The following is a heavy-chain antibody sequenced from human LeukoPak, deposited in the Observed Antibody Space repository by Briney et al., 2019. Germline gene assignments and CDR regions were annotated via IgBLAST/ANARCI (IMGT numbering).Heavy chain of an antibody. CDR1: GGTFSSYA. Sequence: SVKVSCKASGGTFSSYAISWVRQAPGQGLEWMGGIIPIFGTANYAQKFQGRVTITADESTSTAYMELSSLRSEDTAVYYCVLRSGPYVEYFQHWGQGTLVTVSS. D-gene: IGHD3-3*01. J-gene: IGHJ1*01. CDR2: IIPIFGTA. CDR3: VLRSGPYVEYFQH. V-gene: IGHV1-69*13.